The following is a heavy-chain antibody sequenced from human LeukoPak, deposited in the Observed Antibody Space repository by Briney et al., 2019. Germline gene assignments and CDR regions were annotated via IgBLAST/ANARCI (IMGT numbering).Heavy chain of an antibody. CDR3: ARQGGGFWYFDL. CDR2: IYYSGST. D-gene: IGHD6-25*01. CDR1: GGSISSYY. Sequence: PSETLSLTCTVSGGSISSYYWSWIRQPPGKGLEWIGYIYYSGSTNYNPSLKSRVTISVDTSKSQFPLKLSSVTAADTAVYYCARQGGGFWYFDLWGRGTLVTVSS. V-gene: IGHV4-59*08. J-gene: IGHJ2*01.